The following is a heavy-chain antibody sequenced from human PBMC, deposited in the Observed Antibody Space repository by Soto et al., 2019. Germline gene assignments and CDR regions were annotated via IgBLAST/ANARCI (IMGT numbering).Heavy chain of an antibody. Sequence: EVQLLESGGGLGQPGGSLILSCTASGFTFRKYAMSWVRQAPGKGLEWISGISDSDDDTYYADSVRGLFTISRDNSKNTLYLQMNSLRGDDTAVYYCAKDGGVSARYFDTWCQGTLVNVSS. CDR3: AKDGGVSARYFDT. CDR2: ISDSDDDT. V-gene: IGHV3-23*01. CDR1: GFTFRKYA. J-gene: IGHJ4*02. D-gene: IGHD2-8*01.